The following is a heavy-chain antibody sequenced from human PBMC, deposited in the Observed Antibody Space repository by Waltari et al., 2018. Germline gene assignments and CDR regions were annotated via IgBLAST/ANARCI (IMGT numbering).Heavy chain of an antibody. D-gene: IGHD2-2*01. Sequence: QVQLQESGPGLVKPSETLSLTCTVSGGSISSYYWSWIRQHAGKGLEWIGRIYTSGSTNYNPSLKSRVTMSVDTSKNQFSLKLSSVTAADTAVYYCARERFFTGVVPRKNWFDPWGQGTLVTVSS. CDR3: ARERFFTGVVPRKNWFDP. CDR2: IYTSGST. CDR1: GGSISSYY. J-gene: IGHJ5*02. V-gene: IGHV4-4*07.